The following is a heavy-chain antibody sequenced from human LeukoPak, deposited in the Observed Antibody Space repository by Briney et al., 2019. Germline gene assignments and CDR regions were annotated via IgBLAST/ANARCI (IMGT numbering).Heavy chain of an antibody. CDR3: ARGDCSGGSCYLSLTTIDY. CDR1: GFTFSSYW. CDR2: IKQDGSEK. V-gene: IGHV3-7*04. Sequence: GGSLRLSCAASGFTFSSYWMSWVRQAPGKRLEWVANIKQDGSEKYYVDSVKGRFTISRDNAKNSLYLQMNSLRAEDTAVYYCARGDCSGGSCYLSLTTIDYWGQGTLVTVSS. J-gene: IGHJ4*02. D-gene: IGHD2-15*01.